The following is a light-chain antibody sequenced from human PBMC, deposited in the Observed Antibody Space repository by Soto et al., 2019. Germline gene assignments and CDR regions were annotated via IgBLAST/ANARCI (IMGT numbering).Light chain of an antibody. J-gene: IGKJ5*01. CDR1: QSISTK. CDR3: QLYNSWTTIT. Sequence: EIVMTQSPATLSVSPGDRATLSCRASQSISTKLGWYQQRPGQSPRLLIYGASTRATGIPARFSGSGSGTEFTLTISSLQSEDSAVYYCQLYNSWTTITFGQGTRLEIK. CDR2: GAS. V-gene: IGKV3-15*01.